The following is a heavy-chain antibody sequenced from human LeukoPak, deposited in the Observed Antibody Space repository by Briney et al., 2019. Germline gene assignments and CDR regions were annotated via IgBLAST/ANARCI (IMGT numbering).Heavy chain of an antibody. CDR2: ISGSGGST. Sequence: PGGSLRLSCAASGFTFSSYAMSWVRQAPGKGLDWVSGISGSGGSTYYADSVKGRFTIFRDNSKNTLYLQMNSLRAEDTAVYYCARQVAGPYYFDYWGQGTLVTVSS. J-gene: IGHJ4*02. V-gene: IGHV3-23*01. CDR3: ARQVAGPYYFDY. D-gene: IGHD6-19*01. CDR1: GFTFSSYA.